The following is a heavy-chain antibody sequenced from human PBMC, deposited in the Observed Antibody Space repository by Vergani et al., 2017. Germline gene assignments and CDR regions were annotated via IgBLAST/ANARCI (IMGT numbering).Heavy chain of an antibody. J-gene: IGHJ4*02. CDR2: IRSKANSYAT. CDR1: GFTFSGSA. D-gene: IGHD1-26*01. CDR3: TRQVGATVDGDY. V-gene: IGHV3-73*02. Sequence: EVQLVESGGGLVQPGGSLKLSCAASGFTFSGSAMHWVRQASGTGLEWVGRIRSKANSYATAYAASVKGRITISREDSKNTAYLQMNSLKTEDTAVYYCTRQVGATVDGDYWGQGTLVTVSS.